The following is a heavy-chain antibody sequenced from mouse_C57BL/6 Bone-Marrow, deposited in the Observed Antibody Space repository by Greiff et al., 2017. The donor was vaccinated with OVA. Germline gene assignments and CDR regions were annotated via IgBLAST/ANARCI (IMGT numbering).Heavy chain of an antibody. V-gene: IGHV1-76*01. CDR1: GYTFTDYY. J-gene: IGHJ2*01. Sequence: QVQLKQSGAELVRPGASVKLSCKASGYTFTDYYINWVKQRPGQGLEWIARIYPGSGNTYYNEKFKGKATLTAEKSSSTAYMQLSSLTSEVSAVYICASAFDYWGQGTTLTVSS. CDR3: ASAFDY. CDR2: IYPGSGNT.